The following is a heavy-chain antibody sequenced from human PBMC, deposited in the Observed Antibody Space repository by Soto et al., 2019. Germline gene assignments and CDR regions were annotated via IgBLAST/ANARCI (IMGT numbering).Heavy chain of an antibody. D-gene: IGHD6-6*01. V-gene: IGHV4-34*01. J-gene: IGHJ6*02. Sequence: AXETLSLTCAVYGGSSSGYYWSWIRQPPGKGLEWIGEINHSGSTNYNPSLKSRVTISVDTSKNQFSLKLSSVTAADTAVYYCASGGIAARREYYYYGMDVWGQGTTVTVSS. CDR3: ASGGIAARREYYYYGMDV. CDR2: INHSGST. CDR1: GGSSSGYY.